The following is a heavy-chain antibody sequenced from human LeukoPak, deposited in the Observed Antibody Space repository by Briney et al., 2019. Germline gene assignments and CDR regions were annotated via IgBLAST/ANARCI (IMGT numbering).Heavy chain of an antibody. CDR3: ASATGYSSGWYFDY. CDR2: MYYSGST. V-gene: IGHV4-59*01. Sequence: SETLSLTCTVSGGSISSYYWSWIRQPPGKGLEWIGYMYYSGSTNYNPSLKSRVTISLDTSKNQFSLKLSSVTTADTAVYYCASATGYSSGWYFDYWGQGTLVTVSS. CDR1: GGSISSYY. J-gene: IGHJ4*02. D-gene: IGHD6-19*01.